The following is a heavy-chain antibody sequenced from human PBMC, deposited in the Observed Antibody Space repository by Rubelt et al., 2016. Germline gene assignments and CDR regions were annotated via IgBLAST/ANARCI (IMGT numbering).Heavy chain of an antibody. CDR1: GGSFSGYY. V-gene: IGHV4-34*01. CDR2: INHSGST. Sequence: QVQLQQWGAGLLKPSETLSLTCAVYGGSFSGYYWSWIRQPPGKELEWIGEINHSGSTNYNPSLQSRVTLSFDTAKKQFSLRLTSVTAAEMAVYYCAREWGASGSWDGFDVWGPGAMVTVS. CDR3: AREWGASGSWDGFDV. D-gene: IGHD3-10*01. J-gene: IGHJ3*01.